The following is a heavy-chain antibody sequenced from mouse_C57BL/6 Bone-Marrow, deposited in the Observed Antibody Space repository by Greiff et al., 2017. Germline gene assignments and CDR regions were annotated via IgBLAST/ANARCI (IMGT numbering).Heavy chain of an antibody. CDR3: TTGDEYYAMDY. CDR2: IDPENGDT. J-gene: IGHJ4*01. Sequence: EVQLQQSGAELVRPGASVKLSCTASGFNIKDDYMHWVKQRHEQGLEWIGWIDPENGDTEYASKFQGKATITADTSSNTAYLQLSSLTSEDTAVYDCTTGDEYYAMDYWGQGTSVTVSS. V-gene: IGHV14-4*01. CDR1: GFNIKDDY.